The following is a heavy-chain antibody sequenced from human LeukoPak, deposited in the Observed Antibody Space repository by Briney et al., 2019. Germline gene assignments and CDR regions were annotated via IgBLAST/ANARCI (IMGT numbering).Heavy chain of an antibody. Sequence: SETLSLTCTVSGGSISNYYWSCIRQPAGKGLQWIGRIYASGSTNYNPSLKSRVTMSVDTSKNQFSLKLSSVTAADTAVYYCARVGYSYGDPGYYYYYMNVWGKGATVTISS. CDR3: ARVGYSYGDPGYYYYYMNV. D-gene: IGHD5-18*01. J-gene: IGHJ6*03. CDR1: GGSISNYY. CDR2: IYASGST. V-gene: IGHV4-4*07.